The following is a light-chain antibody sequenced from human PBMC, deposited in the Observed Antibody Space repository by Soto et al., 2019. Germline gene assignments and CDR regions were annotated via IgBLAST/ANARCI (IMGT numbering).Light chain of an antibody. J-gene: IGLJ2*01. CDR3: AAWDDGLNGVV. V-gene: IGLV1-44*01. CDR1: SSNIGSNT. Sequence: QSVLTQPPSASGTPGQRVTISCSGSSSNIGSNTVNWYQQLPGTAPKLLIYSNNQWPSGVPDRFSGSKSGTSASLAISGFHCDDEADYYCAAWDDGLNGVVFGGGTKLTVL. CDR2: SNN.